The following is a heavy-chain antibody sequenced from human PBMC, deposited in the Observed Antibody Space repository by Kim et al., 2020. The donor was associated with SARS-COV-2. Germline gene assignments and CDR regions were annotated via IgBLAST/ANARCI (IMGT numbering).Heavy chain of an antibody. CDR3: ARRIVGAAYDY. J-gene: IGHJ4*02. CDR2: DT. D-gene: IGHD1-26*01. V-gene: IGHV5-51*01. Sequence: DTTYRPSFQGQVTTSADKSISTAYLHWSSLKASDTAMYYCARRIVGAAYDYWGQGTLVTVSS.